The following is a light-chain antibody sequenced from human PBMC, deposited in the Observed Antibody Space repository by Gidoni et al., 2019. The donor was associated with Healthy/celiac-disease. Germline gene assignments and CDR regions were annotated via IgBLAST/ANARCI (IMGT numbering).Light chain of an antibody. Sequence: EIVLTQSPATLSLSPGERSTLSCRASQSVSSYLAWYQQHPGQAPRLLIYDASNRATGIPARFSGSGSGTDFTLTISSLEPEDFAVYYCQQRSNWPPFTFGGGTKVEIK. CDR2: DAS. CDR3: QQRSNWPPFT. J-gene: IGKJ4*01. V-gene: IGKV3-11*01. CDR1: QSVSSY.